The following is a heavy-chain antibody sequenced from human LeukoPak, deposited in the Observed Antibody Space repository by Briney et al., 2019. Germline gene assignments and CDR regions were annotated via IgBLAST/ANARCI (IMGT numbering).Heavy chain of an antibody. CDR2: VNPRSGGT. CDR3: ARTRNGKPDF. V-gene: IGHV1-2*02. Sequence: GASVKVSCKASGYTFIAHYIHWVQQGPGQGLEWMGWVNPRSGGTNYAQKFQDRVTMTRDTSISTAYMELSSLRSDDTAVYYCARTRNGKPDFWGHGTLVTVSS. D-gene: IGHD4-17*01. J-gene: IGHJ5*01. CDR1: GYTFIAHY.